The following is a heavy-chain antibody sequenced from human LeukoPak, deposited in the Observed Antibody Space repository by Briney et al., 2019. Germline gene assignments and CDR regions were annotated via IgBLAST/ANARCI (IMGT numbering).Heavy chain of an antibody. D-gene: IGHD2-2*01. Sequence: PGGSLRLSCAASGFTFSSYWMHWVRQAPGKGLVWVSRINSDGNSTNYADSVKGRFTISRDNAKNMLYLQMNSLRAEDTAVYYCARAISCCRLMDVWGQGTTVTVSS. V-gene: IGHV3-74*01. CDR2: INSDGNST. J-gene: IGHJ6*02. CDR1: GFTFSSYW. CDR3: ARAISCCRLMDV.